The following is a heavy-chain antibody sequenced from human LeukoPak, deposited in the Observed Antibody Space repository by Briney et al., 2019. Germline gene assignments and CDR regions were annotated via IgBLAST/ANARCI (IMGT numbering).Heavy chain of an antibody. CDR2: IVVGSGNT. CDR1: GSTFTSSA. Sequence: SVKVSCKASGSTFTSSAMQWVRQARGQRLEWIGRIVVGSGNTNYAQKFQERVTITRDMSTSTAYMELSSLRSEDTAVYYCAAYYYDSSGQYYFDYWGQGTLVTVSS. CDR3: AAYYYDSSGQYYFDY. J-gene: IGHJ4*02. D-gene: IGHD3-22*01. V-gene: IGHV1-58*02.